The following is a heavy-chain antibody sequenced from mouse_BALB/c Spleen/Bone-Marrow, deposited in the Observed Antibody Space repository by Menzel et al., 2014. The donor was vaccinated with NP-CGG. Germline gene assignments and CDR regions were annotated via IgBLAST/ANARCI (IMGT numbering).Heavy chain of an antibody. Sequence: EVHLVESGGDLVKSGGSLKLSCAASGFTFSSYSMSWVRQIPEKRLEWVATISSGGGNIYYPDSVKGRFTISRDNAKNNLYLQMSSLRSEDTALYYCVRSSPFFNGKGGDYAMDYWGQGTSATVSS. V-gene: IGHV5-9*03. CDR3: VRSSPFFNGKGGDYAMDY. D-gene: IGHD2-1*01. CDR2: ISSGGGNI. J-gene: IGHJ4*01. CDR1: GFTFSSYS.